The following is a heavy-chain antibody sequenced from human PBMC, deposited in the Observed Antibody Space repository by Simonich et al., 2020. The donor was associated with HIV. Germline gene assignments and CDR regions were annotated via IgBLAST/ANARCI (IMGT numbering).Heavy chain of an antibody. D-gene: IGHD1-1*01. CDR2: INHSGST. CDR1: GGSFSAFY. J-gene: IGHJ3*02. CDR3: ARPTGTDAFDI. V-gene: IGHV4-34*01. Sequence: QVQLQQWGAGLLKPSETLSLPCAVYGGSFSAFYWTWIRQPPGKGLEWIGEINHSGSTNYNPALKSRATISVATSKNQFSLKLSSVTAADTAVYYCARPTGTDAFDIWGQGTMVTVSS.